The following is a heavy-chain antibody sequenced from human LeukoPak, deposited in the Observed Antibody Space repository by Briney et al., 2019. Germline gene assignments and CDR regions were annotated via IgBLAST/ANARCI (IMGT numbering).Heavy chain of an antibody. CDR2: ISSSGSTI. CDR1: GFTFSSYE. D-gene: IGHD1-26*01. Sequence: AGGSLRLSCAASGFTFSSYEMNWVRQAPGKGLEWVSYISSSGSTIYYADSVKGRFTISRDNAKNSLYLQMNSLKTEDTAVYYCTTLIVGAPLHYDYWGQGTLVTVSS. V-gene: IGHV3-48*03. J-gene: IGHJ4*02. CDR3: TTLIVGAPLHYDY.